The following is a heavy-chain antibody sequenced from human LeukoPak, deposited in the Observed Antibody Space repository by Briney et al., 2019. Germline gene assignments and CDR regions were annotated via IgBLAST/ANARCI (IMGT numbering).Heavy chain of an antibody. D-gene: IGHD2-21*01. CDR3: YYGGARQY. Sequence: PGGSLRLSCAASGFRFSTYTMHWVRQAPGKGLEWVAGISYDGTYKDYADSVKGRFTISRDNSKNTLYLQMNSLRPEDTAAYFSYYGGARQYWGQGTLVTVSS. J-gene: IGHJ1*01. CDR1: GFRFSTYT. V-gene: IGHV3-30-3*01. CDR2: ISYDGTYK.